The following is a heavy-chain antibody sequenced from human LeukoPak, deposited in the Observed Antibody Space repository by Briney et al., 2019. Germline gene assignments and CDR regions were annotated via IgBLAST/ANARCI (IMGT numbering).Heavy chain of an antibody. Sequence: GGSLRLSCAASGFTFSSYAMSWVRQAPGKGLEWVSSIGGSGDNTFYADSVKDRFTISRDNSKNTLFLQMNSLKAEDTAVYYCAKGRGTTVTSAANYWGQGTLVTVSS. J-gene: IGHJ4*02. CDR1: GFTFSSYA. V-gene: IGHV3-23*01. D-gene: IGHD4-17*01. CDR3: AKGRGTTVTSAANY. CDR2: IGGSGDNT.